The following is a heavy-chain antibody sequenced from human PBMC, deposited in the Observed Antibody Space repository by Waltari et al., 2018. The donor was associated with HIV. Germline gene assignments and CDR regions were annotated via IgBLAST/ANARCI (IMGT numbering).Heavy chain of an antibody. CDR3: ARKYSSSWGAPFDY. D-gene: IGHD6-13*01. J-gene: IGHJ4*02. CDR1: GFTLSSYG. CDR2: IVYDGSKK. V-gene: IGHV3-33*01. Sequence: QVQLVESGGGVVQPGRSLRLSCATSGFTLSSYGMHWVRQAPGMGMEWVKVIVYDGSKKYYADSVKGRLTISRDNSKNTLYLQMNSLRIEDTAVYYCARKYSSSWGAPFDYWGQGTLVTVSS.